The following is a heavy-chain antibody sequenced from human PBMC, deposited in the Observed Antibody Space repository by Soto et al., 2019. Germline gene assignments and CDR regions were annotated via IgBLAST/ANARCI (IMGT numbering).Heavy chain of an antibody. CDR3: ARSQGSSTSLEIYYYYYSGMDV. D-gene: IGHD2-2*01. V-gene: IGHV1-69*01. CDR1: GGTFSSYA. Sequence: QVQLVQSGAEVQKPGSSVKVSCKASGGTFSSYAISWVRQAPGQGLEWRGGIIPISETTNYAQKFQGRVTITADESNSTAYMELSSLRSEDTAVYYCARSQGSSTSLEIYYYYYSGMDVWGQGTTVTVSS. J-gene: IGHJ6*02. CDR2: IIPISETT.